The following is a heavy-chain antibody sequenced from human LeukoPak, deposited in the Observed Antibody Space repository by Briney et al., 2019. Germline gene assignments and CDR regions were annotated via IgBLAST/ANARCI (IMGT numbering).Heavy chain of an antibody. V-gene: IGHV4-59*01. D-gene: IGHD3-10*02. Sequence: PSETLSLTCTVSGGSISPYYWSWIRQPPGKGLEWLGYIYYSGSTDYNPSLKSRVAISVDTSKNQFSLKLSSVTAADTAVYHCARSTGSTMFIDYWGQGTLVTVSS. CDR2: IYYSGST. J-gene: IGHJ4*02. CDR3: ARSTGSTMFIDY. CDR1: GGSISPYY.